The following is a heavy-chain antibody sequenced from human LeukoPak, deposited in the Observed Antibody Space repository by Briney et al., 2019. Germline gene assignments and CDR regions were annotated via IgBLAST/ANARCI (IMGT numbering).Heavy chain of an antibody. J-gene: IGHJ5*02. CDR1: GFTFSSYSSYW. Sequence: GGSLRLSCVASGFTFSSYSSYWMNWVRQAPGKGLVWVSRINSDGTYTTYADSVKGRFTISRDNAKNTLYLQMNSLTAEDTAMYYCARGLSGYNNNWFDPWGQGTLVTVSS. V-gene: IGHV3-74*01. CDR2: INSDGTYT. CDR3: ARGLSGYNNNWFDP. D-gene: IGHD3-3*01.